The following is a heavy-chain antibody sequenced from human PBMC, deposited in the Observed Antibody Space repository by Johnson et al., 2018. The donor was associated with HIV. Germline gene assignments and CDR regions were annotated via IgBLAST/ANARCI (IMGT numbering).Heavy chain of an antibody. CDR2: IKQDGSEK. D-gene: IGHD2-21*01. V-gene: IGHV3-7*05. J-gene: IGHJ3*02. CDR1: GFTFTNFW. Sequence: DVQVVESGGGLVQPGGSLRLSCAASGFTFTNFWMSWVRQAPGKGLEWVADIKQDGSEKYYLDPVKGRFTISRDNARKSLYLQMKNLRAEDTAVYYCVRDDGSDYEAFDIWGQGTMVTVSS. CDR3: VRDDGSDYEAFDI.